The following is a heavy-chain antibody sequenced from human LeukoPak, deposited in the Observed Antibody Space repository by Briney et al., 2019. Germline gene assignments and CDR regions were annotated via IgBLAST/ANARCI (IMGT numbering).Heavy chain of an antibody. Sequence: SETLSLTCAVDGGSFSAYYWSWIRHPPRKRLEWIWETNHSGSTNYNPSLKSRVTISVDTSKNQFSLKLSSVTAADTAVYYCARVGADGSGFLFDYWGQGTLVTVSS. CDR3: ARVGADGSGFLFDY. CDR2: TNHSGST. CDR1: GGSFSAYY. V-gene: IGHV4-34*01. D-gene: IGHD3-10*01. J-gene: IGHJ4*02.